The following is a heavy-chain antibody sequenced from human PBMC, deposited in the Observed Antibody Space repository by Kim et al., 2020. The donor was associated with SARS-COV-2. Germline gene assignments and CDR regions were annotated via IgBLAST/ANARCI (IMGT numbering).Heavy chain of an antibody. CDR3: AKVSYNWNDVPDAFDI. D-gene: IGHD1-20*01. Sequence: GGSLRLSCAASGFTFSSYAMSWVRQAPGKGLEWVSAISGSGGSTYYADSVKGRFTISRDNSKNTLYLQMNSLRAEDTAVYYCAKVSYNWNDVPDAFDIWGQGTMVTVSS. CDR1: GFTFSSYA. V-gene: IGHV3-23*01. CDR2: ISGSGGST. J-gene: IGHJ3*02.